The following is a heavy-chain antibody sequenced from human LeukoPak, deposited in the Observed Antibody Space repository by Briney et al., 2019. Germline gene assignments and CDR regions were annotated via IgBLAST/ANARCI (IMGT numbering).Heavy chain of an antibody. CDR3: ARGQPYYDFWSGSATNSDY. CDR2: INHSGST. Sequence: PSETLSLTCAVYGGSFSGYYWSWIRQPPGKGLEWIGEINHSGSTNYNPSLKSRVTISVDTSKNQFSLKLSSVTAADTAVYYCARGQPYYDFWSGSATNSDYWGQGTLVTVSS. D-gene: IGHD3-3*01. J-gene: IGHJ4*02. CDR1: GGSFSGYY. V-gene: IGHV4-34*01.